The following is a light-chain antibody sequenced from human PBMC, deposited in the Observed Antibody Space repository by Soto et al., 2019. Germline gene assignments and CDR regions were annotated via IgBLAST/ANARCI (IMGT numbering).Light chain of an antibody. V-gene: IGKV1-39*01. CDR1: QSISNY. CDR2: AAS. CDR3: QQSYTTLFT. Sequence: DIQMTQSPSSLSASVGDRVTITCRASQSISNYLNWYQQNPGKAPKLLIYAASSLQSGVPSRCSGSGSGTDFTLTISSLPPEDFATYSCQQSYTTLFTFGPGTNVDI. J-gene: IGKJ3*01.